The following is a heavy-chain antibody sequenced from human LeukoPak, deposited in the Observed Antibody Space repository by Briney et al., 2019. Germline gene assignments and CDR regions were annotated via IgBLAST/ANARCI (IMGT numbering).Heavy chain of an antibody. CDR2: ISSSSSYI. Sequence: GGSLRLSCAASGFTFSSYSMNWVRQAPGKGLEWVSSISSSSSYIYYADSVKGRFTISRDNAKNSLYLQMNSLRAEDTAVYYCAREADRYGMDVWGQGTTVTVSS. V-gene: IGHV3-21*01. J-gene: IGHJ6*02. CDR3: AREADRYGMDV. CDR1: GFTFSSYS.